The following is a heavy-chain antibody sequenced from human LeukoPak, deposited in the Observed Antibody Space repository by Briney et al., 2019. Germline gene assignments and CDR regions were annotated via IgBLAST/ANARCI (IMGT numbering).Heavy chain of an antibody. CDR2: IKQDGSER. V-gene: IGHV3-7*01. CDR3: ASENYDILPGYYTHFDY. CDR1: GFTFSTFW. D-gene: IGHD3-9*01. Sequence: GGSLRLSCAASGFTFSTFWMSWVRQAPGKGLEWVANIKQDGSERYYVDSVKGRFTTSRDNAKNSLYLQMNSLRAEDTAVYYCASENYDILPGYYTHFDYWGQGNLVTVSS. J-gene: IGHJ4*02.